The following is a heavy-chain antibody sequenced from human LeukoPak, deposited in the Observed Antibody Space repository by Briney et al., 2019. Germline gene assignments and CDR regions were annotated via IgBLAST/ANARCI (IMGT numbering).Heavy chain of an antibody. CDR1: GFTFSSYG. CDR2: IWYDGSNK. J-gene: IGHJ4*02. CDR3: ARDGDILTGYYFDY. Sequence: GGSLRLSCAATGFTFSSYGMHWVRQAPGKGLEWVAVIWYDGSNKYYADSVKGRFTISRDNSKNTLYLQMNSLRAEDTAVYYCARDGDILTGYYFDYWGQGTLVTVSS. V-gene: IGHV3-33*01. D-gene: IGHD3-9*01.